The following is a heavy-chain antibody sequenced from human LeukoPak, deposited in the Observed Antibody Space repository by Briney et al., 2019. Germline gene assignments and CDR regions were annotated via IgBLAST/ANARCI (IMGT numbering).Heavy chain of an antibody. CDR3: ARDLSTVDY. V-gene: IGHV3-7*01. J-gene: IGHJ4*02. CDR1: GFTFGSYW. D-gene: IGHD3-16*02. CDR2: IKQDGSEK. Sequence: GGSLRLSCAASGFTFGSYWMSWVRQAPGKGLEWVANIKQDGSEKYYVDSVKGRFTISRDNAKNSLYLQMNSLRAEDTAVYYCARDLSTVDYWGQGTLVTVSS.